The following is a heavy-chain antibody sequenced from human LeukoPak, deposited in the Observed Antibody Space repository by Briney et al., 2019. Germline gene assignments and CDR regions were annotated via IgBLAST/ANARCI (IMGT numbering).Heavy chain of an antibody. Sequence: GGSLRLSCTASGFTFSSYGMHWVRQAPGKGLEWVPLKSYDGSNKYYADSVKGRFTISRDNSKNTLYLQMNSLRPEDTTVYYCVKGWSNMDVWGQGTTVTVSS. CDR3: VKGWSNMDV. J-gene: IGHJ6*02. V-gene: IGHV3-30*18. D-gene: IGHD3-3*01. CDR1: GFTFSSYG. CDR2: KSYDGSNK.